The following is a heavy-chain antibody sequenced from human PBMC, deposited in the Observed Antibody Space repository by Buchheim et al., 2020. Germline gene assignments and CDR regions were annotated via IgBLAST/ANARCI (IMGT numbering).Heavy chain of an antibody. V-gene: IGHV3-48*03. CDR1: GFTFSSYE. CDR2: ISSSGSTI. J-gene: IGHJ6*02. CDR3: ARRPEIRYYYYYGMDV. D-gene: IGHD5-24*01. Sequence: EVQLVESGGGLVQPGGSLRLSCAASGFTFSSYEMNWVRQAPGKGLEWVSYISSSGSTIYYADSVKGRFTISRDNAKNSLYLQMNSLRAEDTAVYYCARRPEIRYYYYYGMDVWGQGTT.